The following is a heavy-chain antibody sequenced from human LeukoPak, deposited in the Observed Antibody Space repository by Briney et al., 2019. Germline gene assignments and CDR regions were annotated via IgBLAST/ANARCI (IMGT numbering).Heavy chain of an antibody. Sequence: ASVKVSCKASGYTFTGYYMHWVRQAPGQGLEWMGWIDPNSGGTNYAQKFQGRVTMTRDTSISTAYMELSRLRSDDTAVYYCARGRRPFRYCSSTSCQNMDVWGKGTTVTVSS. CDR2: IDPNSGGT. D-gene: IGHD2-2*01. V-gene: IGHV1-2*02. CDR3: ARGRRPFRYCSSTSCQNMDV. J-gene: IGHJ6*03. CDR1: GYTFTGYY.